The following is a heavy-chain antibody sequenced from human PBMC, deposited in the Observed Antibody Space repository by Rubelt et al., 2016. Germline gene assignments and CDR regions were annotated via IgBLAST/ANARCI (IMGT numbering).Heavy chain of an antibody. Sequence: EWVSYISSSSSSIYYADSVKGRFTIFRDNAKNSLYLQMDGLRVEDTAVYYCAKFVGFGVSYYGMDVWGQGTTVTVSS. V-gene: IGHV3-48*04. CDR3: AKFVGFGVSYYGMDV. J-gene: IGHJ6*02. D-gene: IGHD3-3*01. CDR2: ISSSSSSI.